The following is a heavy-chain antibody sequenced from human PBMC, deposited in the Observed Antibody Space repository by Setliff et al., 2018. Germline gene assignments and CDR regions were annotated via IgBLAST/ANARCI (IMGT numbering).Heavy chain of an antibody. CDR1: GFTFTNYW. CDR3: IRDTSGRDAFDI. V-gene: IGHV3-23*01. Sequence: GGSLRLSCAASGFTFTNYWINWVRQAPGKGLEWVSAISGSGGGTYYADSVKGRFTISRDNSKNTVYLQMNSLRAEDTAVYYCIRDTSGRDAFDIWGQGTMVTVSS. D-gene: IGHD6-19*01. J-gene: IGHJ3*02. CDR2: ISGSGGGT.